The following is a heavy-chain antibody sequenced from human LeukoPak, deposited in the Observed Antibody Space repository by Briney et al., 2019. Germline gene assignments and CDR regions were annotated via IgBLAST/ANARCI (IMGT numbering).Heavy chain of an antibody. V-gene: IGHV1-69*13. CDR1: GGTFSSYA. CDR2: IIPIFGTA. J-gene: IGHJ6*03. CDR3: ARSITMVTYYYYYMDV. Sequence: SVKVSCKASGGTFSSYAISWVRQAPGQGLEWMGGIIPIFGTANYAQKFQGRVTITADESTSTAYMELSSLRSEDTAVYYCARSITMVTYYYYYMDVWGRGTTVTVSS. D-gene: IGHD3-10*01.